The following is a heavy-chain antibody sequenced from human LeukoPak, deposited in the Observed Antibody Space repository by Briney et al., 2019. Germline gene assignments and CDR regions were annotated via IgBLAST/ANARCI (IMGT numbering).Heavy chain of an antibody. CDR3: ARVLGKNSGYDFGY. Sequence: GASVKVSCKASGYTFTSYDINWVRQATGQGLEWMGWMNPNSGNTGYAQKFQGRVTMTRNTSISTAYMELSSLRSEDTAAYYCARVLGKNSGYDFGYWGQGTLVTVSS. CDR2: MNPNSGNT. D-gene: IGHD5-12*01. V-gene: IGHV1-8*01. J-gene: IGHJ4*02. CDR1: GYTFTSYD.